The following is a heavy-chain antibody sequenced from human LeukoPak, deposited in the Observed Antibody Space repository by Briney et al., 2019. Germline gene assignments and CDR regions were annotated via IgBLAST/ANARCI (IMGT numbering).Heavy chain of an antibody. CDR2: ISYDGSNK. J-gene: IGHJ3*02. CDR1: GFTFSSYG. V-gene: IGHV3-30*18. D-gene: IGHD2-21*02. Sequence: GGSLRLSCAASGFTFSSYGMHWVRQAPGKGLEWVAVISYDGSNKYYADSVEGRFTISRDNSKNTLYLQMNSLRAEDTAVYYCAKDGCGGDCLGAFDIWGQGTMVTVSS. CDR3: AKDGCGGDCLGAFDI.